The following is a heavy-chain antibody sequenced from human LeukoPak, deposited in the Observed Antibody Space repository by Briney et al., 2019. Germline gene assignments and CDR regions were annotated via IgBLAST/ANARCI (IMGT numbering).Heavy chain of an antibody. CDR2: IYSGGST. CDR3: AKDPNYIAAAGPLDY. D-gene: IGHD6-13*01. Sequence: GGSLRLSCAASGFTVSSNYMSWVRQAPGKGLEWVSVIYSGGSTYYADSVKGRFTISRDNSKNTLYLQMNSLGAEDTAVYYCAKDPNYIAAAGPLDYWGQGTLVTVSS. CDR1: GFTVSSNY. V-gene: IGHV3-53*01. J-gene: IGHJ4*02.